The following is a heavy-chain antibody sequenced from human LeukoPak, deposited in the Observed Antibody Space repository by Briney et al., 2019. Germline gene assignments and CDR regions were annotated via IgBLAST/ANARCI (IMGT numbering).Heavy chain of an antibody. Sequence: PGGSLRLSCAASGFTVNSHYMSWVRQAPGKGLEWVSVVYSGDRTYYADSVKGRFTVSRDNSKNTLYLQMNSLRAEDTAVYYCARDLTAEDPSYWGQGTLVTVSS. J-gene: IGHJ4*02. CDR2: VYSGDRT. D-gene: IGHD7-27*01. V-gene: IGHV3-66*01. CDR3: ARDLTAEDPSY. CDR1: GFTVNSHY.